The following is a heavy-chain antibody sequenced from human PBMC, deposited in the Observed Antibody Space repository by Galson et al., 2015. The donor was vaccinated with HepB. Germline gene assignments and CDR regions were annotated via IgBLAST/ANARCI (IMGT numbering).Heavy chain of an antibody. D-gene: IGHD4-17*01. V-gene: IGHV1-69*13. Sequence: SVKVSCKASGGTFSNYAISWVRQAPGQGLEWMGGIIPVFETSKYAQRFQGRVTITADESTSTVYMELSSLRSEDTAVYYCARASHGDYNYYMDVWGKGTTVIVSS. J-gene: IGHJ6*03. CDR2: IIPVFETS. CDR3: ARASHGDYNYYMDV. CDR1: GGTFSNYA.